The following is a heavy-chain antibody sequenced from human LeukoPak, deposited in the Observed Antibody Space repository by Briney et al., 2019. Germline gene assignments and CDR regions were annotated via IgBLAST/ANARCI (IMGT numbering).Heavy chain of an antibody. Sequence: QPGGSLRLSCAASGFTFSSFWMHWARQAPGEGLVWVANIKQDGSEKYYVDSVKGRFTISRDITKNSVYLQMNSLRVEDTAVYYCARNRGVDSWGQGTLVTVSS. CDR3: ARNRGVDS. V-gene: IGHV3-7*03. CDR1: GFTFSSFW. CDR2: IKQDGSEK. D-gene: IGHD2/OR15-2a*01. J-gene: IGHJ5*01.